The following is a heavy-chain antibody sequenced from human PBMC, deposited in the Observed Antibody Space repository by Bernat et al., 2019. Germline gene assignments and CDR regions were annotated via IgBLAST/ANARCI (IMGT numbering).Heavy chain of an antibody. Sequence: QLQLQESGPGLVKPSQTLSLTCTVSGGSISSGDYYWSWIRQPPGKGLEWIGYIYYSGSTYYNPSLKSRVTMSVDTSKNQFSLKLSSVTAADTAVYYCARVHEYYYDSSGYYWFDPWGQGTLVTVSS. CDR1: GGSISSGDYY. CDR2: IYYSGST. CDR3: ARVHEYYYDSSGYYWFDP. J-gene: IGHJ5*02. D-gene: IGHD3-22*01. V-gene: IGHV4-30-4*01.